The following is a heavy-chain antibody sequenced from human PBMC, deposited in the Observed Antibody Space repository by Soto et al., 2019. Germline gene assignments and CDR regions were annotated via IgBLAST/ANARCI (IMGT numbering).Heavy chain of an antibody. CDR2: RSYDGSNK. CDR1: GFTFSSYG. J-gene: IGHJ4*02. CDR3: AKERRPYCSGGSCYSLSY. V-gene: IGHV3-30*18. D-gene: IGHD2-15*01. Sequence: QVQLVESGGGVVQPGRSLRLSCAASGFTFSSYGMHWVSQAPGKGLEWVAVRSYDGSNKYYADSVKGRFTISRDNSKNTLYLQMNSLRAEDTAVYYCAKERRPYCSGGSCYSLSYWGQGTLVTVSS.